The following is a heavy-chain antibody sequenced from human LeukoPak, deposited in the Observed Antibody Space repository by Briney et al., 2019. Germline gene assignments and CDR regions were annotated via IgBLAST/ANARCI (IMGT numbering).Heavy chain of an antibody. V-gene: IGHV1-18*01. J-gene: IGHJ3*02. CDR2: ISGYNGNT. CDR1: GYTFTRSG. D-gene: IGHD6-13*01. CDR3: ARGEEELVHGDAFDI. Sequence: GASVKVSCKASGYTFTRSGISWVRQAPGQGLEWMGWISGYNGNTDYAQKLQGRVTMTTDTSTSTVYMELRSPRSDDTAVYYCARGEEELVHGDAFDIWGQGTMVTVSS.